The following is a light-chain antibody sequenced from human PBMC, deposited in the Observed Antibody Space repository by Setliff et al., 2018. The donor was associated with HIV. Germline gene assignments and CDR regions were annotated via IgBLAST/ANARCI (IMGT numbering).Light chain of an antibody. CDR2: EVT. Sequence: QSVLTQPASVSGSPGQSITISCTGTSRDVGGYNYVSWYQQHPGKAPKLIIYEVTNRPSGVSNRFSGSKSGNTASLIISGLQAEDEADYYCSSYAITNTLPFGTGTKV. CDR1: SRDVGGYNY. V-gene: IGLV2-14*01. J-gene: IGLJ1*01. CDR3: SSYAITNTLP.